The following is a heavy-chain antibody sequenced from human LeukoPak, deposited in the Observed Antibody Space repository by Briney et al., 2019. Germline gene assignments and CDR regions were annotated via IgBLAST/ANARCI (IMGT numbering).Heavy chain of an antibody. Sequence: SVKVSCKASGGTFSSYAISWVRQAPGQGLEWMGGIIPIFGTANYAQKFQGRVTITADEPTSTAYMELSSLRSEDTAVYYCATRTNSSGWTYYYYGMDVWGKGTTVTVSS. V-gene: IGHV1-69*13. J-gene: IGHJ6*04. CDR3: ATRTNSSGWTYYYYGMDV. D-gene: IGHD6-19*01. CDR2: IIPIFGTA. CDR1: GGTFSSYA.